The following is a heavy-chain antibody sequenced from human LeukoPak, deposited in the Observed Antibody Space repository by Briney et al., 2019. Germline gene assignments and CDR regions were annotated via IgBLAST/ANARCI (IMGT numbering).Heavy chain of an antibody. CDR3: TRDLRTGLRFLEWLPGYYYCGMDV. Sequence: PGGSLRLSCTASGFTFGDYAMSWFRQAPGKGLEWVGFIRSKAYGGTTEYAASVKGRFTISRDDSKSIAYLQMNSLKTEDTAVYYCTRDLRTGLRFLEWLPGYYYCGMDVWGQGTTVTVSS. V-gene: IGHV3-49*03. D-gene: IGHD3-3*01. J-gene: IGHJ6*02. CDR1: GFTFGDYA. CDR2: IRSKAYGGTT.